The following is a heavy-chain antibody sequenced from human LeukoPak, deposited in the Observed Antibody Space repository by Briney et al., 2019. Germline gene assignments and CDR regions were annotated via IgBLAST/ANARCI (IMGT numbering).Heavy chain of an antibody. CDR2: ISSSSYI. D-gene: IGHD3-22*01. V-gene: IGHV3-21*01. CDR1: GFTFSSYS. CDR3: ARDDSSGYYPFDY. J-gene: IGHJ4*02. Sequence: GGSLRLSCAASGFTFSSYSMNWVRQAPGKGLEWVSSISSSSYIYYADSVKGRFTISRDNAKNSLYLQMNSLRAEDTAVYYCARDDSSGYYPFDYWGQGTLVTVSS.